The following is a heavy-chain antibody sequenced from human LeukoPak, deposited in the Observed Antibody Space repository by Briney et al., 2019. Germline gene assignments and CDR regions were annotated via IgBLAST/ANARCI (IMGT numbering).Heavy chain of an antibody. J-gene: IGHJ6*02. CDR2: ICWNSGSI. V-gene: IGHV3-9*01. Sequence: TGGSLRLCCAASGLTVDDYAMHWVRQAPGKLLQWVSGICWNSGSIGYADSVKGRFTISRDNAKNSLYLQMNSLRAEDTALYYCAKEGPHGPVRYLHTGMDVWGQGTTVTVSS. D-gene: IGHD3-9*01. CDR3: AKEGPHGPVRYLHTGMDV. CDR1: GLTVDDYA.